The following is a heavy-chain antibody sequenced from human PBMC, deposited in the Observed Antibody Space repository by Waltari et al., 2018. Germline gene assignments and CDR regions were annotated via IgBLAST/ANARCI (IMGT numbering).Heavy chain of an antibody. J-gene: IGHJ4*02. CDR1: GFTFSSYA. CDR3: AKEGGGHSNYSY. V-gene: IGHV3-23*01. D-gene: IGHD4-4*01. CDR2: ISGSGGST. Sequence: EVQLLESGGGLVQPGGSLRLSCAASGFTFSSYAMSWVRQAPGKGLEWVSAISGSGGSTYYADSGKGRGKRRGGEEGKRVCLQMNSLRAEDTAVYYCAKEGGGHSNYSYWGQGTLVTVSS.